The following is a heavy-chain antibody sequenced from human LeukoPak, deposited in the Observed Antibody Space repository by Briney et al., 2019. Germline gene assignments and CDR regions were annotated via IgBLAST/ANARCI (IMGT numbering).Heavy chain of an antibody. J-gene: IGHJ2*01. CDR2: INSDGRII. Sequence: GGSLRLSCAASGFTFSNYWMHWVRQVPGKGLVWVSHINSDGRIINYADSVKGRYTISRDNAKNTLYLQMNSLRVEDTAVYYCARGRGWYFDLWGRGTLVTVSS. D-gene: IGHD3-10*01. V-gene: IGHV3-74*01. CDR1: GFTFSNYW. CDR3: ARGRGWYFDL.